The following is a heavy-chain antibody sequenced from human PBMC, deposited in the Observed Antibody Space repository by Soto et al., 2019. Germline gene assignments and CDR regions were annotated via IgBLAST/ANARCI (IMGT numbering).Heavy chain of an antibody. CDR2: IYYSGST. Sequence: QVQLQESGPGLVKPSQTLSLTCTVSGGSISSGDYYWSWIRQPPGEGLEWIGSIYYSGSTYYNPSLRSRVTISVDASMNLFSLKLNSLTAADTAVYYCASGHSSPYCDYWGQVTLVTVSS. V-gene: IGHV4-30-4*01. CDR3: ASGHSSPYCDY. D-gene: IGHD6-13*01. CDR1: GGSISSGDYY. J-gene: IGHJ4*02.